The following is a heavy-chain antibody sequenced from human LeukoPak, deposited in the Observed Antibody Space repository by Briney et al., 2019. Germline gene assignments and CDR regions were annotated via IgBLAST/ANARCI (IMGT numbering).Heavy chain of an antibody. CDR2: IYWDDDK. J-gene: IGHJ4*02. D-gene: IGHD3-10*01. CDR3: AHTSYYYGSGSYSPFDY. Sequence: SGPTLVKPTQPLTLTCTFSGFSLSTSGVGVGWIRQPPGKALEWLALIYWDDDKRYSPSLKSRLTITKDTSKNQVVLTMTNMDPVDTATYYCAHTSYYYGSGSYSPFDYWGQGTLVTVSS. V-gene: IGHV2-5*02. CDR1: GFSLSTSGVG.